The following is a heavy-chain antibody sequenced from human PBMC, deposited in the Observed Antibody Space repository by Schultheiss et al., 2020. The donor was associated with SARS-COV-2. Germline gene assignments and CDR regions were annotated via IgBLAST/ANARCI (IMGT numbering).Heavy chain of an antibody. V-gene: IGHV4-59*08. Sequence: SQTLSLTCTVSGDSITSHYWSWVRQPPGKRLESIGYISHSGYINYNPSLKSRVTISANTSKNQFSLKLTSVTAADTAVYFCARSPLGYFDSWGQGTLVTVSS. D-gene: IGHD3-3*01. J-gene: IGHJ4*02. CDR1: GDSITSHY. CDR3: ARSPLGYFDS. CDR2: ISHSGYI.